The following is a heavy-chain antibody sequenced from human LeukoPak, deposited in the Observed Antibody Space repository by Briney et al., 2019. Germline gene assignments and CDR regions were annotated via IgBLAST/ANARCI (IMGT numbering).Heavy chain of an antibody. D-gene: IGHD3-9*01. CDR1: GFPFSSYV. Sequence: GGSLRLSCEASGFPFSSYVMSWVRQAPGKGLEWIAYISHNAEMIFYPDFVKGRFTISRDSAKNSLYLQMNALRDEDTAIYYCARDHDWAFDLWGQGTLVTVSS. CDR3: ARDHDWAFDL. J-gene: IGHJ4*02. V-gene: IGHV3-48*02. CDR2: ISHNAEMI.